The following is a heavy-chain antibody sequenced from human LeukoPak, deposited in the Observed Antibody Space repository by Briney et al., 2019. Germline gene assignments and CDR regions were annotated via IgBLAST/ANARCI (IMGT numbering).Heavy chain of an antibody. CDR1: GDSISSYY. CDR3: ARLYYDSSRYPNWFDP. V-gene: IGHV4-59*08. D-gene: IGHD3-22*01. J-gene: IGHJ5*02. CDR2: IYYSGST. Sequence: PSETLSLTCTVSGDSISSYYWSWIRQPPGKGLEWIGYIYYSGSTNYNPSLKSRVTISVDTSKNQFSLKLSSVTAADTAVYYCARLYYDSSRYPNWFDPWGQRTLVTVSS.